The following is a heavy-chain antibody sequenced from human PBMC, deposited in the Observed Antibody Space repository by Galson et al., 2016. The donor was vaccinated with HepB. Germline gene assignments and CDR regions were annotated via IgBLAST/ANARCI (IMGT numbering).Heavy chain of an antibody. CDR1: GFSFSDFN. CDR2: ISRDGDM. Sequence: SLRLSCAASGFSFSDFNMNWVRQVPGKGLEWVSSISRDGDMSYSDSLKGRFIVSRDDADNSMYLHISRLRAEDTAVYYCARQGWVLYTTFGPYNYYMDVWGNGTTVTVSS. J-gene: IGHJ6*03. D-gene: IGHD3-3*01. CDR3: ARQGWVLYTTFGPYNYYMDV. V-gene: IGHV3-69-1*01.